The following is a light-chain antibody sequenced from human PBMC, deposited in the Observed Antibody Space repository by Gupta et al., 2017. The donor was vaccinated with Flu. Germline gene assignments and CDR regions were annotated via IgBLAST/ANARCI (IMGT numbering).Light chain of an antibody. V-gene: IGKV1-9*01. J-gene: IGKJ2*01. CDR2: SAS. CDR1: KGIRSY. Sequence: PSFLSASVGDRVTITCRASKGIRSYLAWYQQKPGKAPKLLMYSASTLQSGVPSRFSGSGSGTEYTLTIRSLQPEDFATYFCQQVKSYPYTFGQGTKLEIK. CDR3: QQVKSYPYT.